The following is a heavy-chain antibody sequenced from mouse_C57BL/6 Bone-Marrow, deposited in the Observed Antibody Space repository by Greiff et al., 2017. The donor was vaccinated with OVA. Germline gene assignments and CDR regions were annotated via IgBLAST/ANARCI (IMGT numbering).Heavy chain of an antibody. CDR2: INPNNGGT. V-gene: IGHV1-22*01. CDR3: ARPSTVVATEYFDY. Sequence: VQLQQSGPELVKPGASVKMSCKASGYTFTDYNMHWVKQSHGKSLEWIGYINPNNGGTSYNQKFKGKATLTVNKSSSTAYMELRSLTSEDSAVYYCARPSTVVATEYFDYWGQGTTLTVSS. CDR1: GYTFTDYN. D-gene: IGHD1-1*01. J-gene: IGHJ2*01.